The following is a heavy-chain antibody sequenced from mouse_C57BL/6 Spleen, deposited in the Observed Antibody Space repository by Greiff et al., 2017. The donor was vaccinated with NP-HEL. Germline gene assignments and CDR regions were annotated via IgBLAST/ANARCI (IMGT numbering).Heavy chain of an antibody. CDR3: ARTLLTGPYYAMDY. Sequence: VQLVESGAELVRPGTSVKMSCKASGYTFTNYWIGWAKQRPGHGLEWIGDIYPGGGYTNYNEKFKGKATLTADKSSSTAYMQFSSLTSDDSAIYYCARTLLTGPYYAMDYWGQGTSVTVSS. D-gene: IGHD4-1*01. CDR2: IYPGGGYT. V-gene: IGHV1-63*01. CDR1: GYTFTNYW. J-gene: IGHJ4*01.